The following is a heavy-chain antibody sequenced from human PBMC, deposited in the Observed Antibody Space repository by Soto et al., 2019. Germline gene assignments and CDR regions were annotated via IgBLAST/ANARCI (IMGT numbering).Heavy chain of an antibody. CDR2: TSYDGSKK. J-gene: IGHJ4*02. CDR1: GFSFSNYA. Sequence: QVQLVESGGGMIQPGRSLRLSCAASGFSFSNYAMHWVRQAPGKGLEWVVVTSYDGSKKNYADSVKGRFTISRDNSKNMMYLQMNSLRPEDTAVYYCARGVFYYYGSSGYSPDYWGQGTLVTVSS. D-gene: IGHD3-22*01. CDR3: ARGVFYYYGSSGYSPDY. V-gene: IGHV3-30-3*01.